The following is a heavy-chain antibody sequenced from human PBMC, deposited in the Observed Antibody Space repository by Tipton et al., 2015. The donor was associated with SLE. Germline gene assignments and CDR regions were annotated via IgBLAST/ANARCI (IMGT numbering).Heavy chain of an antibody. J-gene: IGHJ6*03. Sequence: SLRLSCAASGFTFSSYAMSWVRQAPGKGLEWVLSISSSSSYIYYADSVKGRFTISRDNAKNSLYLQMNSLRAEDTAVYYCAREYCSSTSCYGYYYMDVWGKGTTVTVSS. CDR2: ISSSSSYI. CDR3: AREYCSSTSCYGYYYMDV. D-gene: IGHD2-2*01. V-gene: IGHV3-21*01. CDR1: GFTFSSYA.